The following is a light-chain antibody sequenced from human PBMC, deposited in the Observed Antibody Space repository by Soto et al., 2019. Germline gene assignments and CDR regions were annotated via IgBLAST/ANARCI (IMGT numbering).Light chain of an antibody. CDR3: SSYTTNNTLV. Sequence: QSALTQPASVSGSPGQSIAISCTGTNSDVGTYNYVSWYQQHPGKAPKLMIYEVSNRPSGVSDRFSGSKSDNTASLTISGLRAEDEADYYCSSYTTNNTLVFGRGTKLTVL. CDR2: EVS. V-gene: IGLV2-14*01. CDR1: NSDVGTYNY. J-gene: IGLJ2*01.